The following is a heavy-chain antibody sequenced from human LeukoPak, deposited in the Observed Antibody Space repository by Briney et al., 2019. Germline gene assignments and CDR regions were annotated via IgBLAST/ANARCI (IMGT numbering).Heavy chain of an antibody. J-gene: IGHJ6*02. CDR1: GYTFTGYY. CDR2: INPNSGGT. Sequence: GASVKVSCKASGYTFTGYYMHWVRQAPGQGLEWMGWINPNSGGTNNVQKFQGRLTMTRDTSISTAYMELSRLRSDDTAVYYCARGQGFDYARFGMDVWAKGPRSPSP. D-gene: IGHD5-12*01. V-gene: IGHV1-2*02. CDR3: ARGQGFDYARFGMDV.